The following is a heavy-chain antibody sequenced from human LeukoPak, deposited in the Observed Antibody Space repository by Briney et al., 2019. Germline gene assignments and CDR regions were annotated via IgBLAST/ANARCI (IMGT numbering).Heavy chain of an antibody. Sequence: ASVKVSCKASGYTFTSYAMNWVRQAPGQGLEWMGWINTNTGNPTYAQGFTGRFVFSLDTSVSTAYLQISSLKAEDTAVYYCARTKNMVYAIGAQTAQEFYDYWGQGTLVTVSS. D-gene: IGHD2-8*01. CDR3: ARTKNMVYAIGAQTAQEFYDY. V-gene: IGHV7-4-1*02. J-gene: IGHJ4*02. CDR2: INTNTGNP. CDR1: GYTFTSYA.